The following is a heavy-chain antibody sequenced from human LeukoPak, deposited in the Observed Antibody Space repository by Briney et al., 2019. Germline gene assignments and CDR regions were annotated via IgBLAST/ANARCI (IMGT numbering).Heavy chain of an antibody. CDR1: GGSFIGYY. J-gene: IGHJ3*01. Sequence: SETLSLTCAVYGGSFIGYYGSWIRQPPGKGLEWIGEINHSGSTNYNPSLKSRVTISVDTSKNQFSLKLSSVTAADTAVYYCARVGVTTVTPSDAFDVWGQGTMVTVSS. CDR3: ARVGVTTVTPSDAFDV. V-gene: IGHV4-34*01. CDR2: INHSGST. D-gene: IGHD4-17*01.